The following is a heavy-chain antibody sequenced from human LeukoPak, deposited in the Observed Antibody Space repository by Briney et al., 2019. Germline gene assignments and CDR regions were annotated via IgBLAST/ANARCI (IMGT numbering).Heavy chain of an antibody. CDR1: GGSISSSSYY. V-gene: IGHV4-39*07. CDR2: MYYSGST. CDR3: ARAYYYDSSGSDAFDI. Sequence: NTSETLSLTCTVSGGSISSSSYYWGWIRQTPGKGLEWIGTMYYSGSTNYNPSLKSRVTISVDTSKNQFSLKLSSVTAADTAVYYCARAYYYDSSGSDAFDIWGQGTMVTVSS. D-gene: IGHD3-22*01. J-gene: IGHJ3*02.